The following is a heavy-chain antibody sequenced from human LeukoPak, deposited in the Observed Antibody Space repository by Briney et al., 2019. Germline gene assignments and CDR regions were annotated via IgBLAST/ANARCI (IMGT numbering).Heavy chain of an antibody. Sequence: GGSLRLSCAASGFTFSSYWMSWVRQAPGKGLGWVANIKQDGSEKYYVDSVKGRFTISRDNAKNSLYLQMNSLRAEDTAVYYCARTKPISSSWYYYYYGMDVWGQGTTVTVSS. CDR1: GFTFSSYW. D-gene: IGHD6-13*01. V-gene: IGHV3-7*03. CDR2: IKQDGSEK. CDR3: ARTKPISSSWYYYYYGMDV. J-gene: IGHJ6*02.